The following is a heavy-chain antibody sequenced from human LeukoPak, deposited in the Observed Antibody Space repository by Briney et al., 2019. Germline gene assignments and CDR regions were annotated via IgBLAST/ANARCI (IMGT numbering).Heavy chain of an antibody. D-gene: IGHD1-26*01. CDR2: ISSGSSYI. J-gene: IGHJ4*02. CDR3: AREFFDREGGTTVLDY. V-gene: IGHV3-21*01. Sequence: TGGSLRLSCAASGFTFSSTSMNWVRQAPGKGLEWVSSISSGSSYIFYADSVKGRFTISRDNAKNSLYLQMNSLRAEDTAVYYCAREFFDREGGTTVLDYWGQGALVTVSS. CDR1: GFTFSSTS.